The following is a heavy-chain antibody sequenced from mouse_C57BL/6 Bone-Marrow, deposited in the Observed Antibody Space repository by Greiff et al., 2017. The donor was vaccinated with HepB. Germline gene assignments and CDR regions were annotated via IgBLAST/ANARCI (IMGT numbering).Heavy chain of an antibody. CDR3: ARAPIYYDYDGRAMDY. D-gene: IGHD2-4*01. J-gene: IGHJ4*01. CDR2: IYPGDGDT. CDR1: GYAFSSSW. V-gene: IGHV1-82*01. Sequence: VQLQQSGPELVKPGASVKISCKASGYAFSSSWMNWVKQRPGKGLEWIGRIYPGDGDTNYNGKFKGKAILTADKSSSTAYMQLSSLTSEDSAVYFCARAPIYYDYDGRAMDYWGQGTSVTVSS.